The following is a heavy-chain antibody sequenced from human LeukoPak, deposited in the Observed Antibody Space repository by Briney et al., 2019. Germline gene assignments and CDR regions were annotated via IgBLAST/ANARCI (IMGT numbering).Heavy chain of an antibody. V-gene: IGHV4-30-4*08. CDR1: GGSISSGDYY. J-gene: IGHJ4*02. CDR2: IYYSGST. Sequence: SETLSLTCTVSGGSISSGDYYWGWIRQPPGKGLEWIGYIYYSGSTYYNPSLKSRITISVDTSKNQFSLKLSSVTAADTAVYYCARESGGLGEYFDYWGQGTLVTVSS. D-gene: IGHD3-16*01. CDR3: ARESGGLGEYFDY.